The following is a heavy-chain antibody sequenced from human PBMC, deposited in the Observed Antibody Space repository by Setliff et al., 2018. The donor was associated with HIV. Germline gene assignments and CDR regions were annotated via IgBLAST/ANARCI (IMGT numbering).Heavy chain of an antibody. Sequence: SVKVSCKASGGTFSSYAISWVRQAPGQGLEWMGGIIPIFGTTKYAQKFQGRLTMTRDTSTNTVYMELSSLRSEDTAVYYCAREVVPAAMRYYYCMDVWGKGTTVTVSS. CDR3: AREVVPAAMRYYYCMDV. V-gene: IGHV1-69*05. CDR2: IIPIFGTT. J-gene: IGHJ6*03. D-gene: IGHD2-2*01. CDR1: GGTFSSYA.